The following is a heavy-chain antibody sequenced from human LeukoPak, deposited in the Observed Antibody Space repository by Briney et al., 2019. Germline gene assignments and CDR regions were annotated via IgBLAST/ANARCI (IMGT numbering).Heavy chain of an antibody. Sequence: GGSLRLSCAASGFTVSSNYMSWVRQAPGKGLEWVSVIYSGGSTYYADSVKGRFTISRDNSKNTLYLQMNSLRAEDTAVYYCARDLYSSSSSWFDPWGQGTLVTVSS. J-gene: IGHJ5*02. CDR1: GFTVSSNY. CDR2: IYSGGST. V-gene: IGHV3-66*02. D-gene: IGHD6-6*01. CDR3: ARDLYSSSSSWFDP.